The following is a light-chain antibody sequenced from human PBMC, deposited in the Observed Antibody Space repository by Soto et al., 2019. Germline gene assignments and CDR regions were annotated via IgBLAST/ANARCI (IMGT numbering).Light chain of an antibody. CDR1: ALPNQF. V-gene: IGLV3-25*03. CDR3: QSADSSGSYPYV. J-gene: IGLJ1*01. Sequence: SYELTQPPSVSVSPGQTARITCSGDALPNQFAYWYQQKPGQAPVAVMYKDSERPSGISERFSGSSSGTTVTLTISGVQAEDEADYYCQSADSSGSYPYVFGTGTKLTVL. CDR2: KDS.